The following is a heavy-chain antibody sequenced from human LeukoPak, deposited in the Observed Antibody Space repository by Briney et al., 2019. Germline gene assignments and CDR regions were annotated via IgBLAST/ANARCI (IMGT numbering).Heavy chain of an antibody. V-gene: IGHV4-4*07. D-gene: IGHD6-13*01. CDR3: ARGSWSFDY. CDR2: LYTSGST. CDR1: GGSITSYY. Sequence: SETLSLTCTVPGGSITSYYWSWIRQPAGKGLEWIGRLYTSGSTNYNPSLKSRLTISVDKSKNQFSLNLSSVPAADTAVYYCARGSWSFDYWGQGTLVTVSS. J-gene: IGHJ4*02.